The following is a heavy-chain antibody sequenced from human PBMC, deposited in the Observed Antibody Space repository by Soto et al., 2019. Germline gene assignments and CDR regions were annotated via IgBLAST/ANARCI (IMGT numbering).Heavy chain of an antibody. CDR2: ISGSGGST. V-gene: IGHV3-23*01. CDR3: GREATRESEWGQYLDR. CDR1: GFTFSSYA. J-gene: IGHJ2*01. Sequence: GVSLRLSCSASGFTFSSYAMSWVRQAPGKGLEWVSAISGSGGSTYYADSVKGRFTISRDNSKNTLYLQMNSLRAEDTAVYYSGREATRESEWGQYLDRWGRGTLVT. D-gene: IGHD1-26*01.